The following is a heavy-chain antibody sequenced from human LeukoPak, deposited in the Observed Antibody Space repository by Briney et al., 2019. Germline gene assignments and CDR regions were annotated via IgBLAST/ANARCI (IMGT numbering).Heavy chain of an antibody. D-gene: IGHD5-12*01. CDR1: GGSISSYY. J-gene: IGHJ4*02. CDR2: IYYSGST. V-gene: IGHV4-59*08. CDR3: ARQSQHSGYQAPDY. Sequence: PSETLSLTCTVSGGSISSYYWSWIRQPPGKGLEWIGYIYYSGSTNYNPSLKSRVTISVDTSKNQFSLKLSSVTAADTAVYYCARQSQHSGYQAPDYWGQGTLVTVSP.